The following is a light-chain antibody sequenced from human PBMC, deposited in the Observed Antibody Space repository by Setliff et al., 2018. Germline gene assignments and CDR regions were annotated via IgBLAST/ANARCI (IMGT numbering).Light chain of an antibody. J-gene: IGLJ1*01. CDR1: SRDVGSYDF. Sequence: QSALTQPASVSGSPGQSITISCIGSSRDVGSYDFVSWYQQHPGKAPKLIIYDVTGRPSGVSDRFSGSKSGNTASLAISGLQAEDEADYYCSSYTNSNTDVFGTGTKVTVL. CDR2: DVT. V-gene: IGLV2-14*03. CDR3: SSYTNSNTDV.